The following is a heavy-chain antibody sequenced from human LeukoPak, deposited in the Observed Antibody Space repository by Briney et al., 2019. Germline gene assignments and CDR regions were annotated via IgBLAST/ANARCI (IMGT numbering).Heavy chain of an antibody. V-gene: IGHV1-18*01. CDR2: ISAYNGNT. CDR3: AAEMTYYYDSSGYRDLDY. Sequence: GASVKVSCKASGYTFTSYGISWVRQAPGQGLERMGWISAYNGNTNYAQKLQGRVTMTTDTSTSTAYMELRSLRSEDTAVYYCAAEMTYYYDSSGYRDLDYWGQGTLVTVSS. J-gene: IGHJ4*02. CDR1: GYTFTSYG. D-gene: IGHD3-22*01.